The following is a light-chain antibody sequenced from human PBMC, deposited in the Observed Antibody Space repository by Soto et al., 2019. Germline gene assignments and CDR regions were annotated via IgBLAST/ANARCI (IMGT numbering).Light chain of an antibody. J-gene: IGLJ1*01. Sequence: QSALTQPASVSGSPGQSITIPCTGTSSDVGSYNLVSWYQQHPGKAPKLMIYEVSKRPSGVSNRFSGSKSGNTASLTISGLQAEDEADYYCCSYAGSSTHVFGTGTKLTVL. V-gene: IGLV2-23*02. CDR2: EVS. CDR1: SSDVGSYNL. CDR3: CSYAGSSTHV.